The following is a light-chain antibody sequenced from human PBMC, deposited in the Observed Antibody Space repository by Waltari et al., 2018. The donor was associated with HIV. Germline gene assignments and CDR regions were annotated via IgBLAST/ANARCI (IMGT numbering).Light chain of an antibody. Sequence: EIELTQSPATLSLCPGERATHTCGASQTVTSDFLAWYQQKPGLAPSLLIYDASNRATGIPDRFSGSGSGTDFTLTISRLEPEDFAVYYCQQYGSSPRTFGQGTKVEIK. CDR1: QTVTSDF. V-gene: IGKV3D-20*01. J-gene: IGKJ1*01. CDR2: DAS. CDR3: QQYGSSPRT.